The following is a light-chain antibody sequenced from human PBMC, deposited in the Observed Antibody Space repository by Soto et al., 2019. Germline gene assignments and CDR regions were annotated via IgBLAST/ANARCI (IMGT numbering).Light chain of an antibody. Sequence: EIVLTQSPGTLSLSPGERATLSCRASQSVSNNYLAWYQQKPGQAPRLLIYGASTRATGIPARFSGSGSGTEFTLTISSLQSEDFAVDYCQQYNNWWTFGQGTKVDIK. J-gene: IGKJ1*01. CDR3: QQYNNWWT. CDR1: QSVSNN. V-gene: IGKV3-15*01. CDR2: GAS.